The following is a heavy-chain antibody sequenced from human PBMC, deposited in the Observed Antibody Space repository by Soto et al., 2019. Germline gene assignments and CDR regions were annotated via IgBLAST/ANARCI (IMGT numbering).Heavy chain of an antibody. CDR2: ISSASSAI. CDR3: ARDLMGYAMDV. V-gene: IGHV3-48*03. Sequence: GGSLRLSCAASGFTFSSYHMDWVRQAPGKGLEWVSYISSASSAIYYADSVKGRFTISGDNAKNSLFLQMNSLRAEDTAVYYCARDLMGYAMDVWGQGTTVTVSS. D-gene: IGHD2-8*01. J-gene: IGHJ6*02. CDR1: GFTFSSYH.